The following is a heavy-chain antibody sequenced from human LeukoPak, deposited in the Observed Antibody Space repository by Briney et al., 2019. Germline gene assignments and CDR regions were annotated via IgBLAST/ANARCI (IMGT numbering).Heavy chain of an antibody. CDR2: IYYSGST. D-gene: IGHD1-26*01. Sequence: SETLSLTCTVSGGSISSSSYYCGWIRQPPGKGLEWIGSIYYSGSTYYNPSLKSRVTISVDTSKNQFSLKLSSVTAADTAVYYCARPGIVGAPGYFDYWRQGTLVTVSS. J-gene: IGHJ4*02. CDR1: GGSISSSSYY. CDR3: ARPGIVGAPGYFDY. V-gene: IGHV4-39*01.